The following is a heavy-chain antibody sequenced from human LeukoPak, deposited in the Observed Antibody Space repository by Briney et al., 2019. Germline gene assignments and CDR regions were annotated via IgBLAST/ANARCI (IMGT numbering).Heavy chain of an antibody. CDR2: IYHSGST. J-gene: IGHJ3*02. CDR3: ARVFVGASDAFDI. D-gene: IGHD1-26*01. CDR1: GYSISSGYY. Sequence: PSETLSLTCTVSGYSISSGYYWGWIRQPPGKGLEWIGSIYHSGSTYYNPSLKSRVTISVDTSKNQFSLKLSSVTAADTAVYYCARVFVGASDAFDIWGQGTMVTVSS. V-gene: IGHV4-38-2*02.